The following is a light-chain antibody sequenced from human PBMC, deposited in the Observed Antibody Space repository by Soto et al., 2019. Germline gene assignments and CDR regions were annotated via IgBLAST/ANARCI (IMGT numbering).Light chain of an antibody. CDR1: QDISKW. Sequence: DIPMTQSPSSVSASVGDRVSITCRASQDISKWVAWYRQRPGKAPDLLINAAYTLHTGVPTRFIGGGSGTNFTLTISGLQPEDFATYFCQESYTSAALTFGGGTKVVV. J-gene: IGKJ4*02. CDR2: AAY. CDR3: QESYTSAALT. V-gene: IGKV1-12*01.